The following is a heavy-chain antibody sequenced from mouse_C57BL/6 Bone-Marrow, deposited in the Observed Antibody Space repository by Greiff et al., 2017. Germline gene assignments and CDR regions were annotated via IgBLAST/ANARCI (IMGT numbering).Heavy chain of an antibody. CDR2: IHPNSGST. D-gene: IGHD4-1*01. Sequence: QVQLQQPGAELVKPGASVKLSCKASGYTFTSYWMHWVKQRPGQGLEWIGMIHPNSGSTNYNEKFKSKATLTVDKSSSTAYMQLSSLTSEDSAVYYCASLGTHYAMDYWGQGTSFTVSS. V-gene: IGHV1-64*01. CDR3: ASLGTHYAMDY. J-gene: IGHJ4*01. CDR1: GYTFTSYW.